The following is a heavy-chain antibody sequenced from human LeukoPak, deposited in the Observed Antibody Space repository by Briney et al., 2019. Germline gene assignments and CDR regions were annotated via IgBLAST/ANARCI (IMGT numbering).Heavy chain of an antibody. J-gene: IGHJ1*01. Sequence: ASVKVSCKASGYTFTSYDINWVRQATGQGLEWMGWMNPNSGNTGYAQKFQGRVTMTRNTSISTAYMELSSLRSEDTAVYYCAREITGEYYYDSSGYYGDWGQGTLVIVSS. D-gene: IGHD3-22*01. CDR3: AREITGEYYYDSSGYYGD. CDR2: MNPNSGNT. V-gene: IGHV1-8*01. CDR1: GYTFTSYD.